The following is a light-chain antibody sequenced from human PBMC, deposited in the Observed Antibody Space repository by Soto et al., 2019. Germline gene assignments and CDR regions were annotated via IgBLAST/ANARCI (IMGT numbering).Light chain of an antibody. Sequence: SYELTQPPSVSVSPGQTARITCSGDALPKQYAYWYQQKPGQAPVLVIYKDSERPSGIPERFSGSTSVNMATLTISRVEAGDEADYYCQVWDNDSDHRYVFGTGTKVTVL. J-gene: IGLJ1*01. CDR2: KDS. CDR3: QVWDNDSDHRYV. V-gene: IGLV3-25*02. CDR1: ALPKQY.